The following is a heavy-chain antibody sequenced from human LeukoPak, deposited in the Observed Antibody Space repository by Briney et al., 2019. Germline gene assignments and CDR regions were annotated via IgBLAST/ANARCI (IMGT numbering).Heavy chain of an antibody. D-gene: IGHD6-13*01. CDR3: ARGGSSWSNQTFDY. Sequence: GGSLRLSCAASGFTFSSYGMHWVRQAPGKGLEWVAIIWYDGSNKYYADSVRGRFTISRDNSKNTLYLQMNSLRAEDTAVYYCARGGSSWSNQTFDYWGQGTLVTVSS. CDR1: GFTFSSYG. J-gene: IGHJ4*02. CDR2: IWYDGSNK. V-gene: IGHV3-33*01.